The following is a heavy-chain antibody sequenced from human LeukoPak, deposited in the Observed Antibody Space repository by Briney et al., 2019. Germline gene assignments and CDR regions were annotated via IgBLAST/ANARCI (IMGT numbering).Heavy chain of an antibody. Sequence: SQTLSLTCTVSGGSISGGGYCWSWLRQHPGKGLEWIGYIYYSGNNYYNPSLKSRVTISVDTSKNQFSLKLSSVTAADTAVYYCASTRKLWLRPFDYWGQGTLVSVSS. CDR1: GGSISGGGYC. V-gene: IGHV4-31*03. CDR3: ASTRKLWLRPFDY. CDR2: IYYSGNN. J-gene: IGHJ4*02. D-gene: IGHD5-18*01.